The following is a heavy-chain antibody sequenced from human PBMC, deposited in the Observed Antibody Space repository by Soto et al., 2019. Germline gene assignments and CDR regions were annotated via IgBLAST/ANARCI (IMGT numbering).Heavy chain of an antibody. CDR2: IIPIFGTA. V-gene: IGHV1-69*13. D-gene: IGHD2-15*01. CDR1: GGTFSSYA. CDR3: ARDENVGYCSGGSCYPFYYGMDV. Sequence: ASVKVSCKASGGTFSSYAISWVRQAPGQGLEWMGGIIPIFGTANYAQKFQGRVTITADESTSTAYMELSSLRSEDTAVYYCARDENVGYCSGGSCYPFYYGMDVWGQGTTVTVSS. J-gene: IGHJ6*02.